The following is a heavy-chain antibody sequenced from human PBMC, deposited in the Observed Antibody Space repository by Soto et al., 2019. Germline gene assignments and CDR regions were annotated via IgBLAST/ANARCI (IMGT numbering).Heavy chain of an antibody. Sequence: SETLSLTCTVSGGSISRGDYYWSWIRQPPGKGLEWIGYIYYSGSTYYNQSLKSRVTISVDTSKNQFSLKLSSVTAADTAVYYCARAYIAAAVDYWGQGTLVTVSS. CDR2: IYYSGST. D-gene: IGHD6-13*01. V-gene: IGHV4-30-4*01. J-gene: IGHJ4*02. CDR1: GGSISRGDYY. CDR3: ARAYIAAAVDY.